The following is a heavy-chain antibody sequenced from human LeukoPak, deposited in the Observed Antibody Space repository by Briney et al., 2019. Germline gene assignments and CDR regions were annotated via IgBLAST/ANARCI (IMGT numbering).Heavy chain of an antibody. Sequence: SETLSLTCAVYGGSFSGYYWSWIRQPPGKGLEWIGEINHSGSTNYNPSLKSRVTISVDTSKNQFSLKLSSVTAADTALYYWARGSRGYCYGWGQGTLVTVSS. V-gene: IGHV4-34*01. J-gene: IGHJ4*02. CDR3: ARGSRGYCYG. D-gene: IGHD5-18*01. CDR2: INHSGST. CDR1: GGSFSGYY.